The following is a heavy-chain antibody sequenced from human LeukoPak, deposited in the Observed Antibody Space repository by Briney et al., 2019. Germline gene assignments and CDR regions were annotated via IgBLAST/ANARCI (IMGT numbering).Heavy chain of an antibody. D-gene: IGHD1-1*01. J-gene: IGHJ4*02. CDR2: MYLNSGNT. Sequence: ASVKVSCKASGYTFTSYDINWMRQATGQGLERMGWMYLNSGNTGYAQKFQGRVTMTRNTSISTAYMELSSLRSEDTAVYYCARASQSNLGSQRVYLGQGALVSVCS. V-gene: IGHV1-8*01. CDR1: GYTFTSYD. CDR3: ARASQSNLGSQRVY.